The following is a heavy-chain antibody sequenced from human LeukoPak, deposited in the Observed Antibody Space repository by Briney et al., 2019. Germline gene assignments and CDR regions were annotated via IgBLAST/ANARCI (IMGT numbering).Heavy chain of an antibody. D-gene: IGHD5-24*01. J-gene: IGHJ4*02. V-gene: IGHV4-31*01. CDR2: IYYSTST. Sequence: TLSLTCTVSVGSLNSGGYFWSWVRQHPGKGLEWFGYIYYSTSTYDNPSLKSTITIPVDTSTNHLSLKLSSVTAADTAVYYCPRWRATITPYVDYWGQGTLVTVSS. CDR3: PRWRATITPYVDY. CDR1: VGSLNSGGYF.